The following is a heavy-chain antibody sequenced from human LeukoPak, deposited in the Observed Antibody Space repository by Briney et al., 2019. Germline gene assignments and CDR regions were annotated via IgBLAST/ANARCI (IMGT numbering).Heavy chain of an antibody. Sequence: GGSLRLSCAASGFTFSSYAMSWVRQAPGKGLEWVSAITGSGGSTYYADSVKGRFTISRDNAKNSLYLQMNSLRAEDTAVYYCARGRGSYLGYYYYGMDVWGQGTTVTVSS. D-gene: IGHD1-26*01. V-gene: IGHV3-23*01. CDR3: ARGRGSYLGYYYYGMDV. J-gene: IGHJ6*02. CDR1: GFTFSSYA. CDR2: ITGSGGST.